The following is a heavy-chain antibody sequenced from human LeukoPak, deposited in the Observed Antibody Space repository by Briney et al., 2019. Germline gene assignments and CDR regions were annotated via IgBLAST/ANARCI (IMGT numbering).Heavy chain of an antibody. CDR1: GGTFSSYA. J-gene: IGHJ5*02. D-gene: IGHD3-3*01. CDR2: IIPILGIA. V-gene: IGHV1-69*04. CDR3: ASETSGYDFWGGYYARSWFDP. Sequence: SVKVSCKASGGTFSSYAISWVRQAPGQGLEWMGRIIPILGIANYAQKFQGRVTITADKSTSTAYMELSSLRSEDTAVYYCASETSGYDFWGGYYARSWFDPWGQGTLVTVSS.